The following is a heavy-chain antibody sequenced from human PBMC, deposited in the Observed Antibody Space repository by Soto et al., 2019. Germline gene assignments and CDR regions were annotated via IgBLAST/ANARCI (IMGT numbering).Heavy chain of an antibody. V-gene: IGHV3-21*01. D-gene: IGHD3-9*01. CDR3: VQYFVLLGSNPICY. J-gene: IGHJ4*02. CDR1: GFTFSSYS. CDR2: ISSSSSYI. Sequence: GGSLRLSCAASGFTFSSYSMNWVRQAPGKGLEWVSSISSSSSYIYYADSVKGRFTISRDNAKNSLYLQMNSLRDEDTAVYYCVQYFVLLGSNPICYWGKQTLVTVSS.